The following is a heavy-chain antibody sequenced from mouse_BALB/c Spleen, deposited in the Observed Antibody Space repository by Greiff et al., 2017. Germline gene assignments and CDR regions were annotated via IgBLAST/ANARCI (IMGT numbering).Heavy chain of an antibody. CDR1: GFTFTDYY. Sequence: DVKLVESGGGLVQPGGSLRLSCATSGFTFTDYYMSWVRQPPGKALEWLGFIRNKANGYTTEYSASVKGRFTISRDNSQSILYLQMNTLRAEDSATYYCARDTRYYGSSYWYFDVWGAGTTVTVSS. J-gene: IGHJ1*01. CDR2: IRNKANGYTT. D-gene: IGHD1-1*01. CDR3: ARDTRYYGSSYWYFDV. V-gene: IGHV7-3*02.